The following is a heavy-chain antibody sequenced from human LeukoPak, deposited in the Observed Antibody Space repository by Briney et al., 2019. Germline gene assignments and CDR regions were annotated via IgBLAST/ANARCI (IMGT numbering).Heavy chain of an antibody. CDR1: GGSISSYY. V-gene: IGHV4-59*08. Sequence: SETLSLTCTVSGGSISSYYWSWIRQPPGKGLEWIGYIYYSGSTNYNPSLKSRVTISVDTSKNQFSLKLSSMTAADTAVYYCARHVRETGIAAANYRVSWFDPWGQGTLVTVSS. CDR2: IYYSGST. J-gene: IGHJ5*02. CDR3: ARHVRETGIAAANYRVSWFDP. D-gene: IGHD6-13*01.